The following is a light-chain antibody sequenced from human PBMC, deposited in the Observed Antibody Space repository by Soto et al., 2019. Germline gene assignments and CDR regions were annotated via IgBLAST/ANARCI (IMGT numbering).Light chain of an antibody. J-gene: IGLJ1*01. CDR1: SSNIGSYT. CDR2: SNS. CDR3: AAWDGSLNGNV. Sequence: QSVLTQPPSASGTPGQRVTIACSGSSSNIGSYTVHWYQQLPGTAPKLLIHSNSQRPSGVSDRFYGSKSGTSASLAIYELQSEDEADYYCAAWDGSLNGNVFGTGTKLTV. V-gene: IGLV1-44*01.